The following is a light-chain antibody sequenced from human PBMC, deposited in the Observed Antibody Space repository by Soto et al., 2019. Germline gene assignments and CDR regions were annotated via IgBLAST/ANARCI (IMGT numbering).Light chain of an antibody. V-gene: IGKV3-11*01. Sequence: EIVVTQSPATLSLSPGDRATLSCRTSQNVNYYLAWYQQKPGQAPRLLIYDTSNRATGIPARFTGSGSGTDFTLPISSLEPEDFAVYYCHLRGDWPTFGGGTKVEI. J-gene: IGKJ4*01. CDR2: DTS. CDR3: HLRGDWPT. CDR1: QNVNYY.